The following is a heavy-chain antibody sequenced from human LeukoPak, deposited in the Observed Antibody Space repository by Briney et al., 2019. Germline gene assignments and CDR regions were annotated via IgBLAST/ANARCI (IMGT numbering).Heavy chain of an antibody. Sequence: PGGSLRLSCAASGFTFSSYSMNWVRQAPGKGLEWVSYISSSSSTIYYADSVKGRFTISRDNAKNSLYLQMNSLRDEGTAVYYCAVAGYYYYYYGMDVWGQGTTVTVSS. V-gene: IGHV3-48*02. D-gene: IGHD6-19*01. CDR3: AVAGYYYYYYGMDV. CDR1: GFTFSSYS. CDR2: ISSSSSTI. J-gene: IGHJ6*02.